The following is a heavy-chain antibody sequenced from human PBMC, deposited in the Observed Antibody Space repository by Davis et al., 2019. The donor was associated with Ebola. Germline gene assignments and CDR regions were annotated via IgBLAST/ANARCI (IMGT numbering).Heavy chain of an antibody. CDR2: IIPIFGTA. D-gene: IGHD1-26*01. J-gene: IGHJ5*02. CDR3: ARDIGILSWFDP. CDR1: GGTFSSYA. V-gene: IGHV1-69*13. Sequence: SVKVSCKASGGTFSSYAISWVRQAPGQGLEWMGGIIPIFGTANYAQKFQGRVTITADESTSTAYMELSSLRSEDTAVYYCARDIGILSWFDPWGQGTLVTVSS.